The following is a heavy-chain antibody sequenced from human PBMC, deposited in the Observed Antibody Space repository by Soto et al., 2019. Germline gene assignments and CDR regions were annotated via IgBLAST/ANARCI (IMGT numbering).Heavy chain of an antibody. V-gene: IGHV3-21*06. CDR2: ISSTTNYI. CDR1: GFTFTMDS. Sequence: GSLRLSCAASGFTFTMDSMNLVLQAPGKGLEWVSSISSTTNYIYYGDSMKGRFTISRDNAKNSLYLEMNSLRAEDTAVYYCARESEDLTSNFDYWGQGTLVTVS. CDR3: ARESEDLTSNFDY. J-gene: IGHJ4*02.